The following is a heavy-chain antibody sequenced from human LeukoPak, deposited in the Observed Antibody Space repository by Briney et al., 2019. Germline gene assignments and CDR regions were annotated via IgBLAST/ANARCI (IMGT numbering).Heavy chain of an antibody. CDR2: ISGRGDRT. V-gene: IGHV3-23*01. D-gene: IGHD6-19*01. CDR3: ARLSGPGSGWTTLDY. Sequence: GGSLRLSCAASGFTFSSYAMSWVRQAPGKGLEWVSAISGRGDRTYYADSVKGRFTISRDTAKNSLYLQMNSLRAEDTALYYCARLSGPGSGWTTLDYWGQGTLVTVSS. CDR1: GFTFSSYA. J-gene: IGHJ4*02.